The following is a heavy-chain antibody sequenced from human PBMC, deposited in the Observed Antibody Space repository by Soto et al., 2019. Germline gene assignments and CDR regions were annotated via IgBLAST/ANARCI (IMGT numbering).Heavy chain of an antibody. J-gene: IGHJ6*02. CDR2: ISAYNGNT. Sequence: ASVKVSCKASGYTFTSYGISWVRQAPGQGLEWKGWISAYNGNTNYAQKLQGRVTMTTDTSTSTAYMELRSLRSDDTAAYYCARDGRSPGSYYESYYYYGMDVWGQGTTVTVSS. V-gene: IGHV1-18*01. CDR3: ARDGRSPGSYYESYYYYGMDV. CDR1: GYTFTSYG. D-gene: IGHD1-26*01.